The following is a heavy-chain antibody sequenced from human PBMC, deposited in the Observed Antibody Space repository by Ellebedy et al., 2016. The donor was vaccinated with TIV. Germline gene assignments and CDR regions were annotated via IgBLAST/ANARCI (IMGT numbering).Heavy chain of an antibody. CDR3: ARDIYSYGYGAFDY. V-gene: IGHV3-30*01. CDR1: GFTFSSYS. Sequence: PGGSLRLSCAASGFTFSSYSMQWVRQAPGRGLEWVAVISFDGSNKDYADSVRGRFTIFRDNSKNTLYLQMKSLRPEDTAVYYCARDIYSYGYGAFDYWGQGTLVTVSS. J-gene: IGHJ4*02. D-gene: IGHD5-18*01. CDR2: ISFDGSNK.